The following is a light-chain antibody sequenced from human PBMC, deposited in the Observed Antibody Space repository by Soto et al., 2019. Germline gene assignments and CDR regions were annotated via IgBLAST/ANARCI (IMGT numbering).Light chain of an antibody. CDR2: DAS. CDR3: QKYNSAPQT. J-gene: IGKJ3*01. CDR1: QSISSW. V-gene: IGKV1-5*01. Sequence: DIQMTQSPSTLSASVGDRVTITCRASQSISSWLAWYQQKPGKAPKLLIYDASSLESGVPSRFSGSGSGTEFTLTISSLQPEDAATYYCQKYNSAPQTFGPGTKVDIK.